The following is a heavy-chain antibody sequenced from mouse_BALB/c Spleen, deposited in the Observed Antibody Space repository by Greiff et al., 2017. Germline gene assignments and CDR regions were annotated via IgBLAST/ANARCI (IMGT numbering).Heavy chain of an antibody. CDR3: ARGGRGDY. CDR2: INPSTGYT. Sequence: VQLQQSGAELAKPGASVKMSCKASGYTFTSYWMHWVKQRPGQGLEWIGYINPSTGYTEYNQKFKDKATLTADKSSSTAYMQLSSLTSEDSAVYYCARGGRGDYWGQGTTLTVSS. CDR1: GYTFTSYW. D-gene: IGHD3-3*01. V-gene: IGHV1-7*01. J-gene: IGHJ2*01.